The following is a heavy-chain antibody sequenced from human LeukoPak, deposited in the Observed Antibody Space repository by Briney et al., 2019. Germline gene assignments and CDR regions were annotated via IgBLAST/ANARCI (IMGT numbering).Heavy chain of an antibody. CDR1: GGSISSGDYY. D-gene: IGHD6-13*01. J-gene: IGHJ4*02. Sequence: PSETLSLTCTVSGGSISSGDYYWSWLRQPPGKGLEWIGYIYYSGSTYYNPSLKSRVTISVDTSKNQFSLKLSSVTAADTAVYYCARGGGIAPTKGFDYWGQGTLVTVSS. CDR3: ARGGGIAPTKGFDY. V-gene: IGHV4-30-4*08. CDR2: IYYSGST.